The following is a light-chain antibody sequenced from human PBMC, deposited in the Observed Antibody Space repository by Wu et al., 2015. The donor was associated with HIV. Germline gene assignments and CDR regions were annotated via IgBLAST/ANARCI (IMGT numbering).Light chain of an antibody. Sequence: EIVLTQSPVTLSLSPGERATLSCRASQNVDNYLAWYQQKPGQAPRLLVYSTSNRAKGIPARFTGSGSGTDFTLTINSLEPEDFAVYYCQQRRTWPLTFGQGTRLEVK. CDR3: QQRRTWPLT. V-gene: IGKV3-11*01. CDR2: STS. CDR1: QNVDNY. J-gene: IGKJ5*01.